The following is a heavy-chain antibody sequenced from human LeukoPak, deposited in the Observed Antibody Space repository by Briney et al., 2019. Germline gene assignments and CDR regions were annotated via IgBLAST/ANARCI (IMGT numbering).Heavy chain of an antibody. V-gene: IGHV3-9*01. CDR2: ISWNSRSI. Sequence: GGSLRLSCAASGFTFDDYAMHWVRQVPGEGLEWVSGISWNSRSIGYADSVKGRFTISRDNAKDSLYLQMNSLRAEDTAVYYCATLRPDCSSTSCRTYYYYYYMDVWGKGTTVTVSS. D-gene: IGHD2-2*01. CDR3: ATLRPDCSSTSCRTYYYYYYMDV. CDR1: GFTFDDYA. J-gene: IGHJ6*03.